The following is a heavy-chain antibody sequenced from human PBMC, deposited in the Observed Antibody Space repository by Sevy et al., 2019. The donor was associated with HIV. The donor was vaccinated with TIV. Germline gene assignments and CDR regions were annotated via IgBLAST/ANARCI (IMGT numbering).Heavy chain of an antibody. Sequence: GGSLRLSCAASGFTFSSYGMHWVRQAPGKGLEWVAVISYDGSNKYYGDSVKGRFTISRDNSKNTLYLQMNSLRAEDTAVYYCAKWSMGGARWQQLGAFDIWGQGTMVTVSS. J-gene: IGHJ3*02. CDR1: GFTFSSYG. CDR2: ISYDGSNK. CDR3: AKWSMGGARWQQLGAFDI. V-gene: IGHV3-30*18. D-gene: IGHD3-10*01.